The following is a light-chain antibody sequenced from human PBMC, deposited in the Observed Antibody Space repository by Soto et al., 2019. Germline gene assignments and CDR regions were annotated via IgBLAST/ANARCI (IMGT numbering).Light chain of an antibody. CDR1: SSNIGAGYD. CDR3: QSYDTSLSGVI. CDR2: ADN. Sequence: QSVLTQTPSVSGAPGQKITMSCTGSSSNIGAGYDVHWYQQIPGAAPRLLIYADNNRPSGVPDRFSASKSGTSASLAITGLQGEDEANYYCQSYDTSLSGVIFGAGTQLTVI. J-gene: IGLJ2*01. V-gene: IGLV1-40*01.